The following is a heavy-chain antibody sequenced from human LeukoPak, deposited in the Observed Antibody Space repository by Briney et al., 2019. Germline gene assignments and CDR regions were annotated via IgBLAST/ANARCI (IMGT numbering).Heavy chain of an antibody. CDR1: GGSFSDYF. D-gene: IGHD2-2*01. V-gene: IGHV4-34*01. CDR2: INHSGRT. J-gene: IGHJ6*02. CDR3: ARDVVVVPAAIHYGMDV. Sequence: SETLSLTCAVYGGSFSDYFWGWIRQPPGKGLEWIGEINHSGRTYYNPSLKSRVTISVDTSKNQFSLNLSSVTAADTAVYYCARDVVVVPAAIHYGMDVWGQGTTVIVSS.